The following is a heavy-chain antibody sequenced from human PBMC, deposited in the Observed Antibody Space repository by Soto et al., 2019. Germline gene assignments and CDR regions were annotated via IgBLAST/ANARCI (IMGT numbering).Heavy chain of an antibody. D-gene: IGHD2-2*01. J-gene: IGHJ4*02. V-gene: IGHV4-34*01. CDR3: AGSTGPFDY. Sequence: QVQLQQWGAGLLKPSETLSLTCAVYGGSFSGYYWSWIRQPPGKGLEWIGEINHSGSTNYNPSLRRRVTISVDPSKYPFSRRLRSGTAADTAVYYCAGSTGPFDYWGQGTLVTVSS. CDR2: INHSGST. CDR1: GGSFSGYY.